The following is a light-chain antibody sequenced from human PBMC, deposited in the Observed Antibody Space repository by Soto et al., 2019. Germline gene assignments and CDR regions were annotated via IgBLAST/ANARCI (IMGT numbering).Light chain of an antibody. CDR2: QDN. Sequence: SYELTQPPSVSVSPGQTASITCSGDKLGDKYACWYQQKPGQSPVLVICQDNKRPSGIPERFSGSNSGNTATLTISGTQAMDEADYYCQAWDSSTANVVFGGGTKVTVL. V-gene: IGLV3-1*01. CDR3: QAWDSSTANVV. J-gene: IGLJ2*01. CDR1: KLGDKY.